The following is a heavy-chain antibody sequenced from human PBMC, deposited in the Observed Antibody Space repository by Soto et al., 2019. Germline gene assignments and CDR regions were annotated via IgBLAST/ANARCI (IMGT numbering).Heavy chain of an antibody. CDR1: GCPFSSYG. CDR2: IWYDGSNK. CDR3: AREMVGWFGYIFDY. J-gene: IGHJ4*02. V-gene: IGHV3-33*01. Sequence: GGSLRLSCAASGCPFSSYGMHWVRQAPGKGLEWVAGIWYDGSNKYYADSVKGRFTISRDNSKNTLYLQMNSLRAEDTAVYYCAREMVGWFGYIFDYWGQGTLVTVSS. D-gene: IGHD3-10*01.